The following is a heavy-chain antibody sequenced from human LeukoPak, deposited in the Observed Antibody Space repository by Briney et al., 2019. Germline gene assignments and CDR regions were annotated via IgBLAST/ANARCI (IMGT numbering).Heavy chain of an antibody. CDR2: INPNSGGT. V-gene: IGHV1-2*02. CDR3: AREDYYDSSGVDY. J-gene: IGHJ4*02. D-gene: IGHD3-22*01. Sequence: ASVKVSCKASGYTFTGYYMHWVRQAPGQGLEWMGWINPNSGGTNYAQKFQGRVTMTRDTSISTAYMELSRLRSVDTAVYYCAREDYYDSSGVDYWGQGTLVTVSS. CDR1: GYTFTGYY.